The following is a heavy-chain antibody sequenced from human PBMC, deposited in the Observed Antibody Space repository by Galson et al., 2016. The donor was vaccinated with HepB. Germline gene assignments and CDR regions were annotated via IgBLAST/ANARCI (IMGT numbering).Heavy chain of an antibody. CDR3: AKYDRLRLLSV. Sequence: SLRLSCAASGFTFSNYYMSWIRQSPGKRLEWVSYISNSGSYTKYADSVKGRFTISRDNAKNSLYLQMNSLRAEDTAVYYCAKYDRLRLLSVWGQGTAVTVSS. CDR1: GFTFSNYY. V-gene: IGHV3-11*03. D-gene: IGHD3-16*01. CDR2: ISNSGSYT. J-gene: IGHJ6*02.